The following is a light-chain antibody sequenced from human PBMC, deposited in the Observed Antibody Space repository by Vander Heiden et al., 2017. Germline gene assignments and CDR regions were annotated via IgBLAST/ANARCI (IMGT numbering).Light chain of an antibody. J-gene: IGKJ5*01. CDR2: AAS. CDR3: QQNDCTPPLT. Sequence: DIQMTQSPSSLSDSVGDRVTINCRASQSISSYLHWYQQKPGKAPKLLIYAASSWTIGVPVRFSGSGYGTDFTLTISRRQPEDFAAYYCQQNDCTPPLTFGQGTQLEIK. CDR1: QSISSY. V-gene: IGKV1-39*01.